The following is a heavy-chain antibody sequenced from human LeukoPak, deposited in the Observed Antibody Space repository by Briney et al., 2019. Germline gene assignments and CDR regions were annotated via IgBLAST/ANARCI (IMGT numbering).Heavy chain of an antibody. V-gene: IGHV3-21*01. D-gene: IGHD2-2*01. Sequence: GGSLRLSRAASGFTFSSYSMNWVRQAPGKGLEWVSSISSSSSYIYYADSVKGRFTISRDNAKNSLYLQMNSLRAEDTAVYYCARDLVVPAAIDMGGFDYWGQGTLVTVSS. J-gene: IGHJ4*02. CDR2: ISSSSSYI. CDR3: ARDLVVPAAIDMGGFDY. CDR1: GFTFSSYS.